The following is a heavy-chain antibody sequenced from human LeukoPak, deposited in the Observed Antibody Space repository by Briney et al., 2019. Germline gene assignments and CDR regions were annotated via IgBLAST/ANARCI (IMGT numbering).Heavy chain of an antibody. Sequence: SETLSLTCAVYGGSFSGYYWSWIRQLPGKGLEWIGEINHSGSTNYNPSLKSRVTISVDTSKNQFSLKLSSVTAADTAVYYCARAAGEDTAWHGGSDYWGQGTLVTVSS. CDR3: ARAAGEDTAWHGGSDY. D-gene: IGHD5-18*01. V-gene: IGHV4-34*01. J-gene: IGHJ4*02. CDR2: INHSGST. CDR1: GGSFSGYY.